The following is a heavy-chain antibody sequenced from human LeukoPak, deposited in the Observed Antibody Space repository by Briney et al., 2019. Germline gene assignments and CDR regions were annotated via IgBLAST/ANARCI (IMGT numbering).Heavy chain of an antibody. D-gene: IGHD6-6*01. CDR1: GGSISSYY. CDR2: IYYSGST. CDR3: ARVVVRNWFDP. J-gene: IGHJ5*02. Sequence: SETLSLTCTVSGGSISSYYWSWIRQPPGKGLEWIGYIYYSGSTNYNPSLKSRVTISVDTSKNQFSLKLSSVTAAGTAVYYCARVVVRNWFDPWGQGTLVTVSS. V-gene: IGHV4-59*01.